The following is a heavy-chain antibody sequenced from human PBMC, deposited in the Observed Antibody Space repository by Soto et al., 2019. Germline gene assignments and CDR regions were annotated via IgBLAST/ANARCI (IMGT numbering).Heavy chain of an antibody. J-gene: IGHJ5*02. V-gene: IGHV3-30*18. CDR1: GFTFSSYG. CDR3: AKDLPASS. CDR2: ISYDGSNK. Sequence: PGGSLRLSCAASGFTFSSYGMHWVRQAPGKGLEWVAVISYDGSNKYYADSVKGRFTISRDNSKNTLYLQMNSLRAEDTAVYSCAKDLPASSWGQGTLVTVSS.